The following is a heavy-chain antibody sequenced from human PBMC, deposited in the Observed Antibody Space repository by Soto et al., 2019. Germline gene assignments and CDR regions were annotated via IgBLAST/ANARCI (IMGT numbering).Heavy chain of an antibody. Sequence: QVQLQESGPGLVKPSQTLSLTCTVSGGSISSGGYYWSWIRQHPGKGLEWIGYIYYSGSTYYNPSLKSRVTISVDTSKNQLSLKLSSVTAADTAVYYCARVCGSDCHHGMDVWGQGTTVTVSS. D-gene: IGHD2-21*02. CDR2: IYYSGST. V-gene: IGHV4-31*03. J-gene: IGHJ6*02. CDR3: ARVCGSDCHHGMDV. CDR1: GGSISSGGYY.